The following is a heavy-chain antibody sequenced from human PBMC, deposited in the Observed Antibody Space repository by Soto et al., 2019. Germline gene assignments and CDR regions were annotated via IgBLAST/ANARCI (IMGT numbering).Heavy chain of an antibody. CDR3: ARYHSHTEPLYF. V-gene: IGHV1-69*13. CDR1: VGTFSSYA. Sequence: ASVKVSCKASVGTFSSYAISWVRQAPGQELEWMGGIIPIFGTANYAQKFQRRVTTTADESTSTASMQLSSLRSEDTAVNYCARYHSHTEPLYFWGQGTPVTVSS. J-gene: IGHJ4*01. CDR2: IIPIFGTA. D-gene: IGHD1-1*01.